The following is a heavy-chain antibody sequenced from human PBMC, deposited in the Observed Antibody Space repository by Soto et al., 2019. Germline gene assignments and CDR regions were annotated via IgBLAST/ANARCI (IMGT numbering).Heavy chain of an antibody. J-gene: IGHJ6*03. CDR3: AAPRPNRYYYYYMDV. CDR1: GFTFTSSA. Sequence: SVKGSCKASGFTFTSSAMQWLRQARGQRLEWIGWIVVGSGNTNYAQKFQERVTITRDMSTSTAYMELSSLRSEDTAVYYCAAPRPNRYYYYYMDVWGKGTTVTVSS. CDR2: IVVGSGNT. V-gene: IGHV1-58*02.